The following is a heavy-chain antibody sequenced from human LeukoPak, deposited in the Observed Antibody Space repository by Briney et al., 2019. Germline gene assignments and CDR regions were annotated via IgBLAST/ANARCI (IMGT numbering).Heavy chain of an antibody. V-gene: IGHV3-48*03. CDR3: ARLAARRGYYYYGMDV. J-gene: IGHJ6*02. CDR2: IGSSTSTI. D-gene: IGHD3-10*01. Sequence: GGSLRLSCAASGFTFSSYEMNWVRQAPGKWLELVSYIGSSTSTIYYADSVKGRFTISRDNAKNSLYLQMNSLRAEDTAVYYCARLAARRGYYYYGMDVWGQGTTVTVSS. CDR1: GFTFSSYE.